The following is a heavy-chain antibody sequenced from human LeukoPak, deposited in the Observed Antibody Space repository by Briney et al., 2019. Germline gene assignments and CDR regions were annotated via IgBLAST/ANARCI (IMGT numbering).Heavy chain of an antibody. V-gene: IGHV3-23*01. CDR1: GFTFSNHA. Sequence: GGSLRLSCAASGFTFSNHAMSWLRQAPGKGLEWVSAVSGSGGSTYYADSVKGRFTISRDNSKNTLYLQMNSLRVEDTAVYYCARCSPFDYWGQGTLVTVSS. D-gene: IGHD6-13*01. J-gene: IGHJ4*02. CDR3: ARCSPFDY. CDR2: VSGSGGST.